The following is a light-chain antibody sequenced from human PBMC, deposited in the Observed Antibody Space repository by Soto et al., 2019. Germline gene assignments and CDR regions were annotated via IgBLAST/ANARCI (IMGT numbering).Light chain of an antibody. Sequence: DIQMTQSPSTLSGSVGDRVTITCRASQGISSYLAWYQQKPGKAPKLLIYAASTLQSGVPSRFGGSGSGTDFTLTISSLQPEDFATYYCQQSYSTPWTFGQGTKVDIK. V-gene: IGKV1-39*01. J-gene: IGKJ1*01. CDR3: QQSYSTPWT. CDR2: AAS. CDR1: QGISSY.